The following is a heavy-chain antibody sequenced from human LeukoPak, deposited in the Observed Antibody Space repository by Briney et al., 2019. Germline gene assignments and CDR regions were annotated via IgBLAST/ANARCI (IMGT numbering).Heavy chain of an antibody. D-gene: IGHD2-21*02. J-gene: IGHJ4*02. CDR3: AKEAMTVTGIGLDY. CDR2: IYPGDSDT. Sequence: GESLKISCKGSGYIFSNHWIGWVRQMPGKGLEWMGIIYPGDSDTRYSPSFQGQITISADKSVSTAYLQWKSLKASDTAMYYCAKEAMTVTGIGLDYWGQGTLVTVSS. CDR1: GYIFSNHW. V-gene: IGHV5-51*01.